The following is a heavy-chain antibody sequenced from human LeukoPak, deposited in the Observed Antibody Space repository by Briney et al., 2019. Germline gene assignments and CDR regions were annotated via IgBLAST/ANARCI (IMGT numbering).Heavy chain of an antibody. J-gene: IGHJ4*02. CDR1: GFTFSGYS. V-gene: IGHV3-7*01. D-gene: IGHD5-12*01. CDR3: ARDHRYAFDT. CDR2: IKHDGSER. Sequence: GGSLRLSCAASGFTFSGYSMSWVRQASGKGLEWVANIKHDGSERWYVDSVKGRFTISGDSAKNSVFLQMNNLRVEDTAVYYCARDHRYAFDTWGQGTLVTVSS.